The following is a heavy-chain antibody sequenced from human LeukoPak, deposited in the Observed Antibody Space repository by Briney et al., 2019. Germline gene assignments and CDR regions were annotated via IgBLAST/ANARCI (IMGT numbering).Heavy chain of an antibody. V-gene: IGHV4-59*01. CDR2: ISYSGST. Sequence: SETLSLTCSVSGGSISSYYWNWIRQPPGKGLEWIGSISYSGSTNYNPSLESRVTISVGTSKNQISLKLSSVTAADTAVYYCARCPTSPAGILAWIDPWGQGALVTVSS. D-gene: IGHD2-2*01. CDR1: GGSISSYY. CDR3: ARCPTSPAGILAWIDP. J-gene: IGHJ5*02.